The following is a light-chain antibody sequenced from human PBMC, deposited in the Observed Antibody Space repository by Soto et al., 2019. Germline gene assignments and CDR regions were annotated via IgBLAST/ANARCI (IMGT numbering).Light chain of an antibody. V-gene: IGLV1-40*01. Sequence: QTVVTQPPSVSGAPGQRVTISCTGSSSNIGAGYDVHWYQQFPGTAPKLLIYGNSNRPSGVPDRFSGFKSGTSASLAITGLQAEDEADYYCQSYDSSLSGVVFGGGTKVTVL. J-gene: IGLJ2*01. CDR3: QSYDSSLSGVV. CDR1: SSNIGAGYD. CDR2: GNS.